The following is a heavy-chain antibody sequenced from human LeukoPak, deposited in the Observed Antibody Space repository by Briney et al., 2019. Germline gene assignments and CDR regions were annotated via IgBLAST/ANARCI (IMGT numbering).Heavy chain of an antibody. D-gene: IGHD3-22*01. CDR1: GFTFSSYA. Sequence: GGSLRLSCVASGFTFSSYAMTWVRQAPGKGLEWVSAIGGSGGSTYYADSVKGRFTISRDNSKNTLYVQMNSLRAEDTAVYYCAKTGDSSGFYYGVDYWGQGTLVTVSS. J-gene: IGHJ4*02. CDR2: IGGSGGST. V-gene: IGHV3-23*01. CDR3: AKTGDSSGFYYGVDY.